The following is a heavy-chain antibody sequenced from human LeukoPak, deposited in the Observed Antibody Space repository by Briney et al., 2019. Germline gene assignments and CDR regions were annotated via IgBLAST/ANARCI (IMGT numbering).Heavy chain of an antibody. D-gene: IGHD1-26*01. Sequence: PSETLSLTCTVSGASISSVSYYWGWIRQPPGKGLEWIGSVYYSGSTYYNPSLKSRVTIFVHTSTNQFSLKLNSATAADTAVYYCARQPFSGRYYVDYWGQGTLVTVSS. CDR3: ARQPFSGRYYVDY. CDR2: VYYSGST. CDR1: GASISSVSYY. J-gene: IGHJ4*02. V-gene: IGHV4-39*01.